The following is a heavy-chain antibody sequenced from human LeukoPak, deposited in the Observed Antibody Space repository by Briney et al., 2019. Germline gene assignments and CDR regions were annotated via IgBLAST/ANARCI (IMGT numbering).Heavy chain of an antibody. J-gene: IGHJ4*02. D-gene: IGHD3-22*01. CDR1: GFTFGDYG. CDR3: ARSGPHYHDSSTYDY. Sequence: PGRSLRLSRSASGFTFGDYGLTWARQAPGKGLEWIGFIRIQGYGGTTEYAAPVKGRFTVSRDDFKSIAYLQMNSLKTEDTAVYYCARSGPHYHDSSTYDYWGQGALVTVSS. V-gene: IGHV3-49*04. CDR2: IRIQGYGGTT.